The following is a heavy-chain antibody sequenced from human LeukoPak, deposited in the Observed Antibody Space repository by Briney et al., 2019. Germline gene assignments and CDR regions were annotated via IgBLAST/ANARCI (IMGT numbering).Heavy chain of an antibody. CDR1: GFTFTDYY. J-gene: IGHJ4*02. D-gene: IGHD5-12*01. CDR2: ISSSSSYT. CDR3: ARDRPGYSGYDVHYFDY. Sequence: GGSLRLSCALSGFTFTDYYMSWIRQAPGKGREWVSYISSSSSYTNYADSVKGRFTISRDNAKNSLYLQMNSLRAEDTAVYYCARDRPGYSGYDVHYFDYWGQGTLVTVSS. V-gene: IGHV3-11*06.